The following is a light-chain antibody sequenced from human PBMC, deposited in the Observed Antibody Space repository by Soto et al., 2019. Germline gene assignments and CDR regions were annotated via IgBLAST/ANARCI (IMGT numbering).Light chain of an antibody. Sequence: ERALTQSPVTLSLSPGERTTLSARATKSVTNNYFAWYQQKPGQSPRLLIYGVSSRATDIPDRFSGSGSGTDFTLTISRLEPEDFVMYFCQQYNSTPHTFGRGTKVEIK. CDR1: KSVTNNY. V-gene: IGKV3-20*01. CDR3: QQYNSTPHT. CDR2: GVS. J-gene: IGKJ4*01.